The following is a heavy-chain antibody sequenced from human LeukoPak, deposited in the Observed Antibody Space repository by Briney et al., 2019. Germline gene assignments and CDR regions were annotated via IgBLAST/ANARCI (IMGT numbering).Heavy chain of an antibody. CDR2: IRSKARSYTT. J-gene: IGHJ4*02. D-gene: IGHD2-15*01. V-gene: IGHV3-73*01. CDR1: GFDFSGFY. CDR3: TRQDCSGGSCSYVDY. Sequence: GGSLKLSCAASGFDFSGFYMHWVRQASGRGLEWVGLIRSKARSYTTVYAEAVKGRFSISRDDSENTAYLQMNSLKADDTAVYYCTRQDCSGGSCSYVDYWGQRTLVTVSS.